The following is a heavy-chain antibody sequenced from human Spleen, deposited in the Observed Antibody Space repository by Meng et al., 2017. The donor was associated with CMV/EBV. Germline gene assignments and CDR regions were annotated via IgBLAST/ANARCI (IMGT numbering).Heavy chain of an antibody. CDR1: GFTFSSYG. J-gene: IGHJ6*02. CDR3: AKDSVALYSSSFYGMDV. CDR2: IWYDGSNK. D-gene: IGHD6-13*01. V-gene: IGHV3-33*06. Sequence: GGSLRLSCAASGFTFSSYGMHWVRQAPGKGLEWVAVIWYDGSNKYYADSVKGRFTISRDNSKNTLYLQMNSRRAEDTAVYYCAKDSVALYSSSFYGMDVWGQGTTVTVSS.